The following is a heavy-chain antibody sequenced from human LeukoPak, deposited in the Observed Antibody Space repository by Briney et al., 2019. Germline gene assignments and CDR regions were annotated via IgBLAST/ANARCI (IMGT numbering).Heavy chain of an antibody. V-gene: IGHV1-8*01. D-gene: IGHD3-10*01. J-gene: IGHJ4*02. Sequence: ASVKVSCKASGYTFTSYDINWVRQATGQGLEWMGWMNPNSGNTGYAQKFQGRVTMTRNTSISTAYMELSSLRSEDTAVYYCARVKNGGYYGSGGGDYWGQGTLVTVSS. CDR2: MNPNSGNT. CDR1: GYTFTSYD. CDR3: ARVKNGGYYGSGGGDY.